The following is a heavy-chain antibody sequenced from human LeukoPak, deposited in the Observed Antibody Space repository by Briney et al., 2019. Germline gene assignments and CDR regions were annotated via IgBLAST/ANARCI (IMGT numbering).Heavy chain of an antibody. V-gene: IGHV3-74*01. CDR2: INSDGIST. CDR3: AKGGATVIDY. CDR1: GFTFSRYW. Sequence: PGGSLRLSCAASGFTFSRYWMHWVRQAPGKGLVWVSRINSDGISTSYADSVKGRFTISRDNAKNTLYLQMNSLRADDTAVYYCAKGGATVIDYWGQGTLVTVSS. D-gene: IGHD4-17*01. J-gene: IGHJ4*02.